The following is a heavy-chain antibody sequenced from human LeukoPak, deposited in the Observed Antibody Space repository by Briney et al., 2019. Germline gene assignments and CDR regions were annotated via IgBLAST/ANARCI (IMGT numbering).Heavy chain of an antibody. CDR3: ARDRLFGRFGELGNYYGMDV. V-gene: IGHV4-30-4*01. Sequence: SETLSLTCTVSGGSISNGDYYWSWIRQPPGKGLEWIGYIYYSGSTYYNPSLKSRVTISIDTSKNQFSLNLTSVTAADTAVYYCARDRLFGRFGELGNYYGMDVWGQGTTVTVSS. J-gene: IGHJ6*02. CDR1: GGSISNGDYY. CDR2: IYYSGST. D-gene: IGHD3-10*01.